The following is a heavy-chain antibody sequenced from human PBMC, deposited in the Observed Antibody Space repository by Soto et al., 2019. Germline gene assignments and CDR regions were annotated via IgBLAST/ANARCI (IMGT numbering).Heavy chain of an antibody. CDR1: GFTFSSYS. J-gene: IGHJ4*02. Sequence: EVQLVESGGGLVQPGGSLRLSCAASGFTFSSYSMNWVRQAPGKGLEWVSYISSSSSTIYYADSVKGRFTISRDNAKNSLYLQMYSLRAEDTAVYFCAREHCSSTRCLNVIDYWGQGTLVTVSS. CDR2: ISSSSSTI. D-gene: IGHD2-2*01. V-gene: IGHV3-48*01. CDR3: AREHCSSTRCLNVIDY.